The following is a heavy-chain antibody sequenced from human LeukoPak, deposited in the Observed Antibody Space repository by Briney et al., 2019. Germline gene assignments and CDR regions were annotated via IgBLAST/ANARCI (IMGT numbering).Heavy chain of an antibody. CDR3: ARVSRDDFWSGYLFDY. V-gene: IGHV4-31*03. D-gene: IGHD3-3*01. CDR2: IYYSGST. CDR1: GGSISSGGYY. J-gene: IGHJ4*02. Sequence: SETLSLTCTVSGGSISSGGYYWSWIRQHPGKGLEWIGYIYYSGSTYYNPSLKSRVTISVDTSKNQFSLKLSSVTAADTAVYYCARVSRDDFWSGYLFDYWGQGTLVTVSS.